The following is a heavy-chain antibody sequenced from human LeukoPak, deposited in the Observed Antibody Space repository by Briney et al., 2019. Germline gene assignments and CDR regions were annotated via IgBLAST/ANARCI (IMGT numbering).Heavy chain of an antibody. CDR2: ISGSGSGGST. CDR1: GFTFSSSA. D-gene: IGHD5-24*01. J-gene: IGHJ4*02. Sequence: GGSLRLSCAASGFTFSSSAMSWVRQAPGKGLEWVSSISGSGSGGSTYYTDSVKGRFTISRDNSKNTLYLQMNSLIAEDTAVYYCAKSGYNRFDYWGQGTRVTVSS. CDR3: AKSGYNRFDY. V-gene: IGHV3-23*01.